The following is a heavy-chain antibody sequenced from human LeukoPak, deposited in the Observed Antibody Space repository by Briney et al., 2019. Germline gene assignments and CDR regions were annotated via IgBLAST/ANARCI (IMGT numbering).Heavy chain of an antibody. V-gene: IGHV1-24*01. Sequence: GASVKVSCKVSRYTLTELSMHWVRQAPGKGLEWMGGFDPEDGETIYAQKFQGRVTMTEDTSTDTAYMELSSLRSEDTAVYYCASYDSSGYPHFDYWGQGTLVTVSS. J-gene: IGHJ4*02. CDR3: ASYDSSGYPHFDY. CDR2: FDPEDGET. D-gene: IGHD3-22*01. CDR1: RYTLTELS.